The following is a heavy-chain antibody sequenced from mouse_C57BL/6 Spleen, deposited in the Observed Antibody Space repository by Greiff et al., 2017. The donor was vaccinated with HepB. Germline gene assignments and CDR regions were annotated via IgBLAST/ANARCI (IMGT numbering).Heavy chain of an antibody. CDR2: INPNNGGT. V-gene: IGHV1-18*01. J-gene: IGHJ3*01. CDR1: GYTFTDYN. Sequence: VQLQQSGPELVKPGASVKIPCKASGYTFTDYNMDWVKQSHGKSLEWIGDINPNNGGTIYNQKFKGKATLTVDKSSSTAYMELRSLTPEDTAVYYCARSGYSNFWFAYWGQGTLVTVSA. CDR3: ARSGYSNFWFAY. D-gene: IGHD2-5*01.